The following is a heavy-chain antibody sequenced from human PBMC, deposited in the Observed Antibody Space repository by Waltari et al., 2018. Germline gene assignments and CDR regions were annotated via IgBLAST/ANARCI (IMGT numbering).Heavy chain of an antibody. Sequence: QVQLQESGPGLVKPSQTLSLTCTVSGGSISSGGYYWRWIRQHPGKGLEGIGYIYYSGSTYYNPSLKGRVTISVDTSKNQFSLKLSSVTAADTAVYYCARAEPRGNAFDIWGQGTMVTVSS. J-gene: IGHJ3*02. CDR1: GGSISSGGYY. D-gene: IGHD3-10*01. CDR3: ARAEPRGNAFDI. V-gene: IGHV4-31*03. CDR2: IYYSGST.